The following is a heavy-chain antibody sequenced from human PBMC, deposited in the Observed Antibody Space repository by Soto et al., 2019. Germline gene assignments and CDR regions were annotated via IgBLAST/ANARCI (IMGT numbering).Heavy chain of an antibody. D-gene: IGHD3-10*01. CDR3: ARTLRGRGVKYFDD. J-gene: IGHJ4*02. V-gene: IGHV6-1*01. Sequence: SQTLSLTCAISGDSVSSNNAAWNWIRQSPSRGLEWLGRTYYRSKWHNHYAPSVRSRITVNPDTSKNHFSLQLNSVSPEDAAVYYCARTLRGRGVKYFDDWGQGTLVTVSS. CDR2: TYYRSKWHN. CDR1: GDSVSSNNAA.